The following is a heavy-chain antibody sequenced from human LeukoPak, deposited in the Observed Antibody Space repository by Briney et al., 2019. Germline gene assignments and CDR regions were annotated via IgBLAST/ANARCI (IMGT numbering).Heavy chain of an antibody. V-gene: IGHV3-30-3*01. J-gene: IGHJ4*02. CDR3: ARVSEPDDY. CDR2: ISYDGSNK. CDR1: GFTFSSYA. Sequence: GGSLRLSCAASGFTFSSYAMHWVRQAPGKGLEWVAVISYDGSNKYYADSVKGRFTISRDNSKNTLYLQMNSLRAEDTAVYYCARVSEPDDYWGQGTLVAVSS.